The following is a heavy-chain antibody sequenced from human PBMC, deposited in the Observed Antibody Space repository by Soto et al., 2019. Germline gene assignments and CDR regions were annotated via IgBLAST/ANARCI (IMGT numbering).Heavy chain of an antibody. D-gene: IGHD2-15*01. CDR2: INPDGRRT. J-gene: IGHJ4*02. CDR1: GFTFSSYS. Sequence: EVQVVESGGGLVQPGGSLRLSCAGAGFTFSSYSMHWVRQVPGKGLVWVSRINPDGRRTNYADSVKGRFTISRDNAKNTVYLDMISLRAEDTAVYYCARELGGGDTYWGLGTLVTVCS. CDR3: ARELGGGDTY. V-gene: IGHV3-74*01.